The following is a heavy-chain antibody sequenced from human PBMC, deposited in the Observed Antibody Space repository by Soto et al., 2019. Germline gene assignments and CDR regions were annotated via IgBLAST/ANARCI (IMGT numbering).Heavy chain of an antibody. J-gene: IGHJ4*02. D-gene: IGHD4-17*01. Sequence: PGGSLRLSCAASGFSFSSLAMGWVRQAPGKGLEWVSSTSGRGVDTLYADSVKGRFTISRDNSRNTLYLKVNSLRAEDTAVHYCAKDQTDVTIFDYWGQGTLVTVSS. V-gene: IGHV3-23*01. CDR3: AKDQTDVTIFDY. CDR2: TSGRGVDT. CDR1: GFSFSSLA.